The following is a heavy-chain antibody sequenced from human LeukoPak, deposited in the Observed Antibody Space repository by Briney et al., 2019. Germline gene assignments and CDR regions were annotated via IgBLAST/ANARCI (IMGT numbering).Heavy chain of an antibody. V-gene: IGHV3-9*01. Sequence: GGSLRLSCAASGFTFDDYAMHWVRQAPGKGLEWVSGVSWNSGSIGYADSVKGRFTISRDNAKNSLYLQMNSLRAEDTALYYCAKDKRNGDYYTPHYYYYGMDVWGQGTTVTVS. CDR1: GFTFDDYA. CDR2: VSWNSGSI. D-gene: IGHD4-17*01. CDR3: AKDKRNGDYYTPHYYYYGMDV. J-gene: IGHJ6*02.